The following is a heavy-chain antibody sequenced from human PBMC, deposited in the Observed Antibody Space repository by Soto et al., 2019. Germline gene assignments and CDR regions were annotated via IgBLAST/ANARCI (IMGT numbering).Heavy chain of an antibody. D-gene: IGHD4-4*01. CDR2: ISYDGSNK. J-gene: IGHJ4*02. CDR3: ARDTGFDYSNYVGPFDY. V-gene: IGHV3-30-3*01. CDR1: GFTFSSYA. Sequence: SLRLSCAASGFTFSSYAMHWVRQAPGKGLEWVAVISYDGSNKYYADSVKGRFTISRDNSKNTLYLQMNSLRAEDTAVYYCARDTGFDYSNYVGPFDYWGQGTLVTVSS.